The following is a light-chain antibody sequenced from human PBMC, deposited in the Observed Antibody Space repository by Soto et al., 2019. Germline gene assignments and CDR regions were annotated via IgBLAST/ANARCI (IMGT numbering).Light chain of an antibody. V-gene: IGLV1-40*01. Sequence: QSVLTQPPSVSGAPGQRVTISCTGSSSSIGAGYDVHWYQQLPGTVPKLLIFGNTNRPPGVPARFSASKSGTSASLAITGLQAEYEADYYCQSYDSSLGGFYVFGTGTKVTVL. CDR3: QSYDSSLGGFYV. CDR2: GNT. J-gene: IGLJ1*01. CDR1: SSSIGAGYD.